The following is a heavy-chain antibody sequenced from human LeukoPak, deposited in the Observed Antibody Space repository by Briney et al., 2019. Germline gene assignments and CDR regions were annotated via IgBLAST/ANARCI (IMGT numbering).Heavy chain of an antibody. CDR1: GYTFTSYG. J-gene: IGHJ4*02. CDR2: ISAYNGNT. CDR3: ARRNPNTGYCSSTSCYSLDY. D-gene: IGHD2-2*02. Sequence: ASVKVSCKASGYTFTSYGISWVRQAPGQGLEWMGWISAYNGNTNYAQKLQGRVTMTTDTSTSTAYMELRSLRSDDTAVYYCARRNPNTGYCSSTSCYSLDYWGQGTLVTVSS. V-gene: IGHV1-18*01.